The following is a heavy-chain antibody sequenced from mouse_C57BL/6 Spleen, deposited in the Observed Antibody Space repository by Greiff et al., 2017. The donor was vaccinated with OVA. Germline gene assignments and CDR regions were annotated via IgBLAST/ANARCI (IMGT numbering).Heavy chain of an antibody. Sequence: EVKLMESGGGLVKPGGSLKLSCAASGFIFSDYGMHWVRQAPEKGLEWVAYISSGSSTIYYADTVKGRFTISRDNAKNTLFLQMTSLRSEDTAMYYCARRDYDAVFDYWGQGTTLTVSS. CDR1: GFIFSDYG. D-gene: IGHD2-4*01. V-gene: IGHV5-17*01. J-gene: IGHJ2*01. CDR3: ARRDYDAVFDY. CDR2: ISSGSSTI.